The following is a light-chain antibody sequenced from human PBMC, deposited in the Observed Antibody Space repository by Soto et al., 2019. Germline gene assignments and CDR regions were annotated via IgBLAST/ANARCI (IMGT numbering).Light chain of an antibody. J-gene: IGKJ3*01. CDR1: QSVSSGY. CDR2: GAS. V-gene: IGKV3-20*01. CDR3: QQYGSSRGFT. Sequence: EIVLTQSPGTLSLSRGERATLSCRASQSVSSGYIAWYQQKPGQAPRLLIHGASSRATGIPDRFSGSGSGTDFTLTISRLEPEDFAVYYCQQYGSSRGFTFGPGTKVDIK.